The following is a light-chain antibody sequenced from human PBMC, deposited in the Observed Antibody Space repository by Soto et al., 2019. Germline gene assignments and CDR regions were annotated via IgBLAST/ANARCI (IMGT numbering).Light chain of an antibody. CDR3: ASSAGSNKV. CDR2: EVT. J-gene: IGLJ1*01. V-gene: IGLV2-8*01. Sequence: QSVLTQPPSASGSPGQSVTISCTGTSSDVGGYNYVSWYQQHPGKAPKLMIYEVTKRPSGVPDRFSGSKSGNTASLTVSGLMAQDEADYYCASSAGSNKVFGTGTKVTVL. CDR1: SSDVGGYNY.